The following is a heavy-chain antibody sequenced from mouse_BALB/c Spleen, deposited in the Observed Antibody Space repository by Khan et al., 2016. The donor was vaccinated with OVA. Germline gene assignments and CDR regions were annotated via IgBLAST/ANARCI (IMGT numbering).Heavy chain of an antibody. CDR2: IAPGSGSN. CDR1: GYTFTSYW. V-gene: IGHV1S41*01. D-gene: IGHD2-1*01. CDR3: ARENYYGKSDYARDY. J-gene: IGHJ4*01. Sequence: DLVKPGASVKLSCKASGYTFTSYWINWIKQRPGQGLEWIGRIAPGSGSNQYTEMFKGQATLTVDTSSPTAYLQLSSLSSADSAVSIGARENYYGKSDYARDYWGQGTSVTVAS.